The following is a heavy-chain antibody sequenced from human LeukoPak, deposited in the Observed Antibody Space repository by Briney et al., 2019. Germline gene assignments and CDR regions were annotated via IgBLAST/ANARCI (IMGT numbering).Heavy chain of an antibody. Sequence: IPSETLSLTCAVSGGSISSSNWWSWVRQPPGKGLEWIGSIYHSGSTYYNPSLKSRVTISVDTSKNQFSLKLSSVTAADTAVYYCARDRLVVVPAARYYYYYYMDVWGKGTTVTVSS. J-gene: IGHJ6*03. CDR3: ARDRLVVVPAARYYYYYYMDV. D-gene: IGHD2-2*01. V-gene: IGHV4-4*02. CDR1: GGSISSSNW. CDR2: IYHSGST.